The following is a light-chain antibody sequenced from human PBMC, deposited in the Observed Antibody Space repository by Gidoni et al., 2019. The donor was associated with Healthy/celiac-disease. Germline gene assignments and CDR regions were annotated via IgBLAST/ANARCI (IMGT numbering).Light chain of an antibody. Sequence: EIVMTQSPATLSVSPGERATLSCRASQSVSSNLAWYQQKPGQAPRLLIYGASSGSGTEFTLTISSLQSEDFAVYYCQQSHNWPPLTFGGGTKVEIK. V-gene: IGKV3-15*01. CDR2: GAS. CDR1: QSVSSN. CDR3: QQSHNWPPLT. J-gene: IGKJ4*01.